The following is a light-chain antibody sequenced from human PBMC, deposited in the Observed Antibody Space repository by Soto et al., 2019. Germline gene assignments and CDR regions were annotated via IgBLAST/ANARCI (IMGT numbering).Light chain of an antibody. V-gene: IGLV2-14*01. Sequence: QSALTQPASVSGSPGQPITISCTGTSSDVGGYNYVSWYQHHPGKAPKLMIYEVSNRPSGVSNRFSGSKSGNTASLTISGLQAEDEADYYCSSYTSSSTLVFGGGTQLTVL. CDR2: EVS. J-gene: IGLJ2*01. CDR3: SSYTSSSTLV. CDR1: SSDVGGYNY.